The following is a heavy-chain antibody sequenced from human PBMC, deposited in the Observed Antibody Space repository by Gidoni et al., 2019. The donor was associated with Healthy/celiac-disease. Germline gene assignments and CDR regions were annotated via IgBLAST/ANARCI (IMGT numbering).Heavy chain of an antibody. J-gene: IGHJ4*02. Sequence: EVQLVESGGGLVQPGGSLRLSCAASGFTFSSYAMSWVRQAPGKGLEWVSAISGSGGSTYYADSVKGRFTISRDNSKNTLYLQMNSLRAEDTAVYYCAKEERRWLQLRQAFDYWGQGTLVTVSS. CDR1: GFTFSSYA. CDR2: ISGSGGST. D-gene: IGHD5-12*01. V-gene: IGHV3-23*04. CDR3: AKEERRWLQLRQAFDY.